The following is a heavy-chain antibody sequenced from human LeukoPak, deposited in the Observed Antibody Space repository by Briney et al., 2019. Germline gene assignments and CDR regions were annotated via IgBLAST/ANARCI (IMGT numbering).Heavy chain of an antibody. Sequence: PGGSLRLSCAASGFTFSSCAMTWVRQAPGKGLEWVSVISGSGGSTYYSDSVKGRFTISRDNSKNTLYLQMNSLRAEDTAVYYCAKEAPGGPYFDYWGQGTLVTVSS. CDR2: ISGSGGST. J-gene: IGHJ4*02. CDR1: GFTFSSCA. D-gene: IGHD3-16*01. V-gene: IGHV3-23*01. CDR3: AKEAPGGPYFDY.